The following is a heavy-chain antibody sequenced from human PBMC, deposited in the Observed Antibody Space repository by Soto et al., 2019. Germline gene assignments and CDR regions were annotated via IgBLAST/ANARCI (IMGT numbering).Heavy chain of an antibody. J-gene: IGHJ4*02. D-gene: IGHD1-26*01. CDR3: VKALGEYSGNSLNY. V-gene: IGHV3-9*01. CDR2: ISWNSGTL. Sequence: EVHLVESGGGLVQPGRSLRLSCAASGFTFDDYAMHWVRQAPGKGLEWVSGISWNSGTLGYADSVEGRFTISRDNAKKSLYLQMNSLRAEDTALYYCVKALGEYSGNSLNYWGQGTLVTVSS. CDR1: GFTFDDYA.